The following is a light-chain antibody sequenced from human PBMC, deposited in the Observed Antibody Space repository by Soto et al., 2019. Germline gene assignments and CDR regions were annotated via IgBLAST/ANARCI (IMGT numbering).Light chain of an antibody. J-gene: IGKJ3*01. CDR2: DAS. V-gene: IGKV1-33*01. Sequence: DIQMTQSPSTLSASVGDRVTITCQASQDISTYLNWYQQKPGKAPKLLIYDASNLETGVPSRFSGGGSGTDCSFTINRLQHEDFATYYCQHYDNLFQGFTFRPGTRVDI. CDR3: QHYDNLFQGFT. CDR1: QDISTY.